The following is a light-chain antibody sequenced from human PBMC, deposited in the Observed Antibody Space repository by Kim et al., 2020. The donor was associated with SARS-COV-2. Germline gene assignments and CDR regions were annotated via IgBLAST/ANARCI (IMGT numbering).Light chain of an antibody. CDR2: DGS. J-gene: IGKJ1*01. CDR1: QSVSRW. V-gene: IGKV1-5*01. CDR3: QHRQT. Sequence: STLSASVGARVTLACRASQSVSRWLAWYQQKPGKAPNLLIYDGSNLQSGVPARFSGSGSGTEFTLTISSLQPDDFAIYYCQHRQTFGQGTKVDIK.